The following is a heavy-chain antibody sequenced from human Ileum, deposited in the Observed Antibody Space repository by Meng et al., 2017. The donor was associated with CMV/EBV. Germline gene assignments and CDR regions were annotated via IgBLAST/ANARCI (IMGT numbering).Heavy chain of an antibody. Sequence: HITLRESGPALVKPTQTLTLTCTFSGFSLTTDGVAVGWIRQPPGKALEWHALIYWNDVEHYSPSLKSRLTITKDTSKDQVVLTMANMDPVDTGTYYCIYGVAIFWGQGTLVTVSS. D-gene: IGHD2-15*01. CDR3: IYGVAIF. CDR2: IYWNDVE. CDR1: GFSLTTDGVA. J-gene: IGHJ4*02. V-gene: IGHV2-5*04.